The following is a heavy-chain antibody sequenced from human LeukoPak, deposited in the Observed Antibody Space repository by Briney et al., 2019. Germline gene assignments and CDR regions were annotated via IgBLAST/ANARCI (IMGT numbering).Heavy chain of an antibody. CDR2: ISWNSGSI. D-gene: IGHD3-10*01. CDR3: AKDILWFGELMDY. Sequence: HPGGSLRLSCAASGFTFDDYAMHWVRQAPGKGLEWVSGISWNSGSIGYADSVKGRFTISRDNAKNSLYLQMNSLRAEDTAVYYCAKDILWFGELMDYWGQGTLVTVSS. CDR1: GFTFDDYA. V-gene: IGHV3-9*01. J-gene: IGHJ4*02.